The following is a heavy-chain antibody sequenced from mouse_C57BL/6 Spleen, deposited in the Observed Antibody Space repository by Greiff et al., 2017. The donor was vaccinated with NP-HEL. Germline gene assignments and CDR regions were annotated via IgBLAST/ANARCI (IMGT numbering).Heavy chain of an antibody. CDR2: IYPGDGDT. CDR1: GYAFSSSW. J-gene: IGHJ3*01. Sequence: QVQLQQSGPELVKPGASVKISCKASGYAFSSSWMNWVKQRPGKGLEWIGRIYPGDGDTNYNGKFKGKATLTADKSSSTAYMQLSSLTSEDSAVYFCARDSYYQFAYWGQGTLVTVSA. V-gene: IGHV1-82*01. CDR3: ARDSYYQFAY. D-gene: IGHD2-10*01.